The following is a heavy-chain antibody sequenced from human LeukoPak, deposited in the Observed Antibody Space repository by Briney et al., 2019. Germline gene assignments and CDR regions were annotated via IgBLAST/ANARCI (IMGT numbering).Heavy chain of an antibody. CDR2: IKQDGGGE. V-gene: IGHV3-7*01. CDR3: ARVGTSGYKY. J-gene: IGHJ4*02. Sequence: GGSLRLSCTASEVTSIIYWMSWVRQAPGKGLEWVANIKQDGGGEHYVDSVRGRFTISTDIAKNTVYLQMNSLRAEDTAVYYCARVGTSGYKYWGQGTLVTVSS. CDR1: EVTSIIYW. D-gene: IGHD3-22*01.